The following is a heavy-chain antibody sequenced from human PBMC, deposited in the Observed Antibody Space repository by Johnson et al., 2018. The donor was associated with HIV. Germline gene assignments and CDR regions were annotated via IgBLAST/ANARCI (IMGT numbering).Heavy chain of an antibody. Sequence: VQLVESGGGVVQPGRSLRLSCAAFGFTFSSYGIHWVRQAPGKGLEWVAVIWYDGSNKYYADSVKGRFTISRDNSKNTLYLQMNSLRAEDTTIYYCAKASDGTWQHAFDIWGQGTMVTVSS. V-gene: IGHV3-33*06. CDR1: GFTFSSYG. J-gene: IGHJ3*02. CDR3: AKASDGTWQHAFDI. CDR2: IWYDGSNK. D-gene: IGHD2-21*02.